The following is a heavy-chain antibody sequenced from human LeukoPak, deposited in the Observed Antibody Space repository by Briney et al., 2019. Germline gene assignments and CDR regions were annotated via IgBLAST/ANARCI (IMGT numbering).Heavy chain of an antibody. D-gene: IGHD6-19*01. Sequence: EWIGYIYYSGSTYYNPSLKSRVTISVDTSKNQFSLKLSSVTAADTAVYYCARGGIAVAIDIWGQGTMVTVSS. CDR3: ARGGIAVAIDI. CDR2: IYYSGST. J-gene: IGHJ3*02. V-gene: IGHV4-31*02.